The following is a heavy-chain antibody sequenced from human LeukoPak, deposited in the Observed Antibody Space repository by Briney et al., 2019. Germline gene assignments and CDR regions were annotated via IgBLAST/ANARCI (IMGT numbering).Heavy chain of an antibody. CDR2: IYVDGRTT. CDR3: AKTRPLDSSSWSHGDY. J-gene: IGHJ4*02. Sequence: AGGSLRLSCVASGFTFSNYWMHWVRQPPGKGLVWVSRIYVDGRTTNYADSVTGRFTISRDNAKNTVYLEMNSLSAEDTAVYYCAKTRPLDSSSWSHGDYWGQGTLVTVSS. V-gene: IGHV3-74*01. D-gene: IGHD6-13*01. CDR1: GFTFSNYW.